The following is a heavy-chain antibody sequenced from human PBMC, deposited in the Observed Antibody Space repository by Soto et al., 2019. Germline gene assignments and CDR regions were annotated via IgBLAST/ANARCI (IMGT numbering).Heavy chain of an antibody. D-gene: IGHD1-26*01. V-gene: IGHV2-26*01. J-gene: IGHJ4*02. Sequence: QVTLKESGPVLEKPTETLTLTCTVSGFSLSKARMGVSWIRQPPVKALEWLAHIFWNDERSYNTSLKSRLTISRDTSKSQVVLTMTNVDPVDTGTYFCARALREGLPIYYFDSWGQGTLVTVSS. CDR3: ARALREGLPIYYFDS. CDR1: GFSLSKARMG. CDR2: IFWNDER.